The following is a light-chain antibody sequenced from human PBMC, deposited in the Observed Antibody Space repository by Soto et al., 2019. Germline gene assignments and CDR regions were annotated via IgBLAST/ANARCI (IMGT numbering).Light chain of an antibody. V-gene: IGLV2-14*01. Sequence: QSVLTQPASVSGSPGQSITISCTGTSSDVGGYNYVSWYQQHQGKAPKLMIYDASNRPSGVSNRFSGSKSGNTASLTISGLQAEDEADYYCSSYTSSSTLVVFGGGTKLTVL. CDR1: SSDVGGYNY. J-gene: IGLJ2*01. CDR2: DAS. CDR3: SSYTSSSTLVV.